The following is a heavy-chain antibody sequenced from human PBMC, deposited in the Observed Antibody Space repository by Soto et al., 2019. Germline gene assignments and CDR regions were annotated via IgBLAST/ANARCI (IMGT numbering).Heavy chain of an antibody. CDR3: ARPDGDLDY. Sequence: QVQLVQSGAEVKKPGASVKVSCKASGYTFTNYDINWVRQATGQGLEWMGWTNPKSGYTGFAQKFQGRVTMTRDSSISRAYMELHSLTSEDTAVDYCARPDGDLDYWGQGTLITVSS. CDR1: GYTFTNYD. J-gene: IGHJ4*02. CDR2: TNPKSGYT. V-gene: IGHV1-8*01. D-gene: IGHD4-17*01.